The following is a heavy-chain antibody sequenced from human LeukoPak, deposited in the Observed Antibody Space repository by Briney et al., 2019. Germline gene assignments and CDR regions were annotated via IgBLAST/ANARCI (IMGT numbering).Heavy chain of an antibody. CDR2: IYTSGST. Sequence: PSETLSLTCTVSGGSISSYYWSWIRQPAGKGLEWIGRIYTSGSTNYNPSLKSRVTMSVDTSKNQFSLKLSSVTAADTAVYYCARIYSYGDYYYMDVWGKGTTVTVSS. CDR3: ARIYSYGDYYYMDV. CDR1: GGSISSYY. V-gene: IGHV4-4*07. D-gene: IGHD5-18*01. J-gene: IGHJ6*03.